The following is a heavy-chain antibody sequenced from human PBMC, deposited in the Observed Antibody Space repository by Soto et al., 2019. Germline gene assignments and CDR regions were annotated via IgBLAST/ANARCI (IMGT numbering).Heavy chain of an antibody. D-gene: IGHD6-19*01. CDR2: TSAYNGNT. Sequence: QVQLVQSGAEMKKPGASVKLSCKTSGINYNTYAIHWVRQAPGQGLEWMGWTSAYNGNTNYAQKLQGRVTMTTDTSTSTAYMELRSLRSDDTAVYYCARRQWLVGGYYYGLDVWGQGTTVTVSS. CDR1: GINYNTYA. J-gene: IGHJ6*02. CDR3: ARRQWLVGGYYYGLDV. V-gene: IGHV1-18*01.